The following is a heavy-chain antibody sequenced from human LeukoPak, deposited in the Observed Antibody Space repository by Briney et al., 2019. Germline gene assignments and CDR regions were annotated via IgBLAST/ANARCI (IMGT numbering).Heavy chain of an antibody. Sequence: GASVKVSCKASGYTFTGYYMHWVRQAPGQGLEWMGRINPNSGGTNYAQKFQGRVTMTRDTSISTAYMELSRLRSDDTAVYYCARAWYYYESSGYYQIDYWGQGTLVTVSS. CDR3: ARAWYYYESSGYYQIDY. V-gene: IGHV1-2*06. D-gene: IGHD3-22*01. CDR1: GYTFTGYY. CDR2: INPNSGGT. J-gene: IGHJ4*02.